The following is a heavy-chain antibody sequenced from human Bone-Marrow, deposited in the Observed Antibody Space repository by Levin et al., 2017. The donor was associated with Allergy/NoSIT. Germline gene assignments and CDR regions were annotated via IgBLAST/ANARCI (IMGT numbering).Heavy chain of an antibody. D-gene: IGHD6-6*01. Sequence: GGSLRLSCAASGFTFSSYSMNWVRQAPGKGLEWVSSISSSSSYIYYADSVKGRFTISRDNAKNSLYLQMNSLRAEDTAVYYCARSFEEYSSSSPPGYWGQGTLVTVSS. CDR3: ARSFEEYSSSSPPGY. CDR1: GFTFSSYS. J-gene: IGHJ4*02. CDR2: ISSSSSYI. V-gene: IGHV3-21*01.